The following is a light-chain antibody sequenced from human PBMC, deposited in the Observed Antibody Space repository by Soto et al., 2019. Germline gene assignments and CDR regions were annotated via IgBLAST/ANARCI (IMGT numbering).Light chain of an antibody. Sequence: DIEKSKSPSSLSASMGDRVTITCRASQGIRNDLGWYQQKPGEAPKLLIYAASSLQSGVPSRFSGSGSGTDFTLTISSLQPEDFATYYCQQSYITPGTFGQGTKVDIK. CDR2: AAS. CDR1: QGIRND. J-gene: IGKJ1*01. CDR3: QQSYITPGT. V-gene: IGKV1-39*01.